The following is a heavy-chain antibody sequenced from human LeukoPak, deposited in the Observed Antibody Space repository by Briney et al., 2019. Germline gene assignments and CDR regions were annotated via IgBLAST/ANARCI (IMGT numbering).Heavy chain of an antibody. CDR2: INPSGGST. CDR3: ARGDLAYCGGDCYPPDFDY. D-gene: IGHD2-21*02. Sequence: ASVKDSCKACGYTFTSYYMHWVRQAPGQGREWMGIINPSGGSTSYAQKFQGRVTMTRDTSTSTVYMELSSLRSEDTAVYYCARGDLAYCGGDCYPPDFDYWGQGTLVTVSS. CDR1: GYTFTSYY. J-gene: IGHJ4*02. V-gene: IGHV1-46*01.